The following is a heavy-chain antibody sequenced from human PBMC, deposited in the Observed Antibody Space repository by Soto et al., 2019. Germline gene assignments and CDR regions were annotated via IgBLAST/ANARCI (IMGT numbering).Heavy chain of an antibody. Sequence: ASVKVSCKASGYTFTGYYMHWVRQAPGQGLEWMGWINPNSGGTNYAQKFQGWVTMTRDTSISTAYMELSRLRSDDTAVYYCARDFSGSSDDNWFDRWGQGTLVTVSS. D-gene: IGHD5-12*01. CDR1: GYTFTGYY. CDR3: ARDFSGSSDDNWFDR. V-gene: IGHV1-2*04. J-gene: IGHJ5*02. CDR2: INPNSGGT.